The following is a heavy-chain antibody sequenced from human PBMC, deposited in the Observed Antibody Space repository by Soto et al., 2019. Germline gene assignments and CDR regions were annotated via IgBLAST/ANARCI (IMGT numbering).Heavy chain of an antibody. D-gene: IGHD6-13*01. J-gene: IGHJ4*02. CDR3: ARSAAGTRTLFDY. Sequence: SETLSLTCTVSGGPISSYYWSWIRQPPGNGLEWTVYIYYSGSTNYNPSLKSRVTISVDTSKNHFSLKLSSVTAADTAVYYCARSAAGTRTLFDYWGQGTLVTVSS. CDR1: GGPISSYY. CDR2: IYYSGST. V-gene: IGHV4-59*01.